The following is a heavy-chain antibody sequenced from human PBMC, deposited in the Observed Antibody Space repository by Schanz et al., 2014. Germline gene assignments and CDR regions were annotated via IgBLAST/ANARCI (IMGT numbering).Heavy chain of an antibody. CDR2: IKQEGDEK. CDR3: VRDRGFCANDICWLRYYMDV. J-gene: IGHJ6*03. D-gene: IGHD2-8*01. V-gene: IGHV3-7*01. CDR1: GFNFRNYW. Sequence: EGQLVESGGGLVQPGGSLRLSCVVSGFNFRNYWMSWVRQAPGKGLEWVASIKQEGDEKNYVDSVKGRFTISRDNAKNSLFLQMNSLRADDTAVYYCVRDRGFCANDICWLRYYMDVWGNGTTVTGSS.